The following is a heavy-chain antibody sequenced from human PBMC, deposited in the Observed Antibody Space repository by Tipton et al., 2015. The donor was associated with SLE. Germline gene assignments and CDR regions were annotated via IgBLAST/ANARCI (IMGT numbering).Heavy chain of an antibody. CDR2: IYASGST. CDR1: GGSISSGSYY. J-gene: IGHJ4*02. Sequence: TLSLTCTVSGGSISSGSYYWSWIRQPAGKGLEWIGRIYASGSTNYNPSLKSRVTISVDTTKNQFSLKLSSVTAADTAVYYCARDADYGKVLDYWGQGTLVTVSS. D-gene: IGHD4-17*01. CDR3: ARDADYGKVLDY. V-gene: IGHV4-61*02.